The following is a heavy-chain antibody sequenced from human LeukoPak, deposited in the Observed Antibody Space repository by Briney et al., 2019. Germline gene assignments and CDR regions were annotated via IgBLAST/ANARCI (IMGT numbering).Heavy chain of an antibody. CDR2: ISYDGSNK. J-gene: IGHJ4*02. CDR3: AKVLIPDYYDSSGPLDY. Sequence: PGRSLRLSCAASGFTFSSYGMHWVRQAPGKGLEWVAVISYDGSNKYYADSVKGRFTISRDNSKNTLYLQMNSLRAEDTAVYYCAKVLIPDYYDSSGPLDYWGQGTLVTVSS. CDR1: GFTFSSYG. D-gene: IGHD3-22*01. V-gene: IGHV3-30*18.